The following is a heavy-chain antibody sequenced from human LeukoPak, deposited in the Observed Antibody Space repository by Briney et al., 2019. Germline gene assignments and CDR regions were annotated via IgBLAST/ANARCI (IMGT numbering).Heavy chain of an antibody. Sequence: SSETLSLTCTVSGGSISSGSYYWSWIRQPAGKGLEWIGRIYTSGSTNYNPSLKSRVTISVDTSKNQFSLKLSSVTAADTAVYYCARRQGWYQGAPFDYWGQGTLVTVSS. D-gene: IGHD6-19*01. CDR1: GGSISSGSYY. V-gene: IGHV4-61*02. J-gene: IGHJ4*02. CDR3: ARRQGWYQGAPFDY. CDR2: IYTSGST.